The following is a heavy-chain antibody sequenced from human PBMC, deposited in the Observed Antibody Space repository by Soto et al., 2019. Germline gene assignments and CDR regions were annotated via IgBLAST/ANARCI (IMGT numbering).Heavy chain of an antibody. J-gene: IGHJ6*02. V-gene: IGHV4-59*01. CDR2: FYYTGST. CDR3: ARGGGYDFRSSQAPPIDV. Sequence: PSETLSPTCKVSGASISDFYSSWIRQSPGKRLDGIEHFYYTGSTNYNRALKSLVTISPDTSKNQFSLKLRPVSAADTAVYYCARGGGYDFRSSQAPPIDVWGQGTTVTVSS. CDR1: GASISDFY. D-gene: IGHD3-3*01.